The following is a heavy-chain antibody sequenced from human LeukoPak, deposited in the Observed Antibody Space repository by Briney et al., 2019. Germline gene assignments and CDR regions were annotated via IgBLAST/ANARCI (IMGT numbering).Heavy chain of an antibody. J-gene: IGHJ4*02. CDR2: INHSGST. Sequence: ASETLSLTCAVYGGSFSGYYWSWIRQPPGKGPEWIGEINHSGSTNYNPSLKSRVTISVDTSKNQFSLKLSSVTAADTAVYYCARGRIAVARTRDYFDYWGQGTLVTVSS. CDR3: ARGRIAVARTRDYFDY. V-gene: IGHV4-34*01. D-gene: IGHD6-19*01. CDR1: GGSFSGYY.